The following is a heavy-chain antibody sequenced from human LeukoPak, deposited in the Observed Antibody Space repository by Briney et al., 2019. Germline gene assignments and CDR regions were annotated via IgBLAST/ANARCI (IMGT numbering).Heavy chain of an antibody. D-gene: IGHD2-15*01. J-gene: IGHJ4*02. CDR2: IYYSGST. Sequence: SETLSLTCTVSGGSISSYYWSWIRQPPGKGLEWIGYIYYSGSTNYNPSLKSRVTISVDTSKNQFSLKLSSVTAADTAVYYCARLYCSVGSCSFDYWGQGPLVTVSS. CDR3: ARLYCSVGSCSFDY. CDR1: GGSISSYY. V-gene: IGHV4-59*08.